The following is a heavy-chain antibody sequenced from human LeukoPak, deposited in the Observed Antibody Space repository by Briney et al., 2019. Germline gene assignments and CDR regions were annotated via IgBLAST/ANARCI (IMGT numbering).Heavy chain of an antibody. D-gene: IGHD3-22*01. CDR2: ISNSGAGT. Sequence: GGSLRLSCVASGFTLSSYAMSWVRQAPGKGLEWVSGISNSGAGTYYVDSVKGRFTISRDNSKNTLYLQMNSLRAEDTAVYYCAKDYSLRYYDRSGIGLFDYWGQGTLVTVSS. CDR3: AKDYSLRYYDRSGIGLFDY. V-gene: IGHV3-23*01. CDR1: GFTLSSYA. J-gene: IGHJ4*02.